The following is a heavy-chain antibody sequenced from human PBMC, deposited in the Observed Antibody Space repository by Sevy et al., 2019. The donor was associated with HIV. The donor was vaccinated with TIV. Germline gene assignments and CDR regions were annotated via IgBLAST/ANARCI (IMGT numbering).Heavy chain of an antibody. V-gene: IGHV4-34*01. CDR2: INHSGNT. J-gene: IGHJ4*02. D-gene: IGHD3-3*01. CDR1: GGSFSGYY. CDR3: ARRRPSGYYEY. Sequence: SETLSLTCAVYGGSFSGYYWSWIRQPPGKGLEWIGEINHSGNTNYNPSLKSRVTISVDTSRNQFSLKLSSVTAAEMAVYYCARRRPSGYYEYWGQGTLVTVSS.